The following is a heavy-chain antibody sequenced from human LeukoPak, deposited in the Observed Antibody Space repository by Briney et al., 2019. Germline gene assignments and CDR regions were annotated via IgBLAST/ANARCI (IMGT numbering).Heavy chain of an antibody. D-gene: IGHD2-2*01. CDR2: IYYSGST. V-gene: IGHV4-39*01. CDR1: GGSISSGGYY. Sequence: PSETLSLTCTVSGGSISSGGYYWGWIRQPPGKGLEWIGSIYYSGSTYYNPSLKSRVTISVDTSKNQFSLKLSSVTAADTAVYYCASQKRYCSSTSCYNRDYWGQGTLVTVSS. CDR3: ASQKRYCSSTSCYNRDY. J-gene: IGHJ4*02.